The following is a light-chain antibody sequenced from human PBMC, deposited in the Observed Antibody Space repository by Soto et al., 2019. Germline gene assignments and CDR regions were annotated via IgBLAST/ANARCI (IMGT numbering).Light chain of an antibody. CDR3: CSHVGRSTFHVM. CDR2: EVT. CDR1: SSDVGYYNL. J-gene: IGLJ3*02. V-gene: IGLV2-23*02. Sequence: QSALTQPASVSGSPGQSITISCTGTSSDVGYYNLVSWYQHHPGKAPKLMIYEVTKRPSGVSNRFSGSKSGDKASLTISGLQAEDEANYYCCSHVGRSTFHVMFGGGTQLTVL.